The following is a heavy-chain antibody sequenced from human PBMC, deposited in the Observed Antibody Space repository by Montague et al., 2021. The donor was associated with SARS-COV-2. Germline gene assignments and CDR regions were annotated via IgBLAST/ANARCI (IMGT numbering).Heavy chain of an antibody. Sequence: SETLSLTCTVSGGSISSYHWSWIRQPPGRGLEWIGYIYYSGSTNYNPSLKSRVTISVDTSENQFSLKLSSVTAADTAVYYCARVRITMIVVVDAFDIWGQGTMVTVSS. CDR3: ARVRITMIVVVDAFDI. V-gene: IGHV4-59*12. D-gene: IGHD3-22*01. J-gene: IGHJ3*02. CDR2: IYYSGST. CDR1: GGSISSYH.